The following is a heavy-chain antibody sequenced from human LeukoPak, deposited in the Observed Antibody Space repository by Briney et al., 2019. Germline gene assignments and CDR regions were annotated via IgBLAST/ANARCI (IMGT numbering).Heavy chain of an antibody. D-gene: IGHD1-14*01. Sequence: GGSLRLSCAASGFTFSNAWMSWVRQAPGKGLEWVGRIKSKIDGGTTDYAAPVKGRFTISRDDSKNTLYLQMNSLKTEDTAVYYCTTEPPDVGTALDAFDIWGQGTMVTVSS. V-gene: IGHV3-15*01. J-gene: IGHJ3*02. CDR1: GFTFSNAW. CDR2: IKSKIDGGTT. CDR3: TTEPPDVGTALDAFDI.